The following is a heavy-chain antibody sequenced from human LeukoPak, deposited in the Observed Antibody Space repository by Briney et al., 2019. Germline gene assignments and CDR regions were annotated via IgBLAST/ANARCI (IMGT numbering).Heavy chain of an antibody. CDR3: ATSYGSGSHHNLPAPVKAYGMDV. Sequence: AASVKVSCKVTGYTLTELSMHWVRLSPGKGLEWMGGFDPENDETVYPQKFQGRVTLTEDTSADTAYMELRGLRSEDTAVYYCATSYGSGSHHNLPAPVKAYGMDVWGQGTTVTVPS. CDR1: GYTLTELS. CDR2: FDPENDET. J-gene: IGHJ6*02. V-gene: IGHV1-24*01. D-gene: IGHD3-10*01.